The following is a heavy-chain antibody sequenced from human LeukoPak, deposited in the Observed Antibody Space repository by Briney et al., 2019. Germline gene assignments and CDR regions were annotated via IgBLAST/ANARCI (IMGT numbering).Heavy chain of an antibody. J-gene: IGHJ4*02. D-gene: IGHD3-10*01. Sequence: PSETLSLTCSVSGDSISSSSSYWGWIRQPPGKGLEWIGSIYYSGSTYYNPSLKGRVTISVDTSKNQFSLKLSSVTAADTAVYYCARSLWFGELSYYFDYWGQGTLVTVSS. V-gene: IGHV4-39*01. CDR3: ARSLWFGELSYYFDY. CDR2: IYYSGST. CDR1: GDSISSSSSY.